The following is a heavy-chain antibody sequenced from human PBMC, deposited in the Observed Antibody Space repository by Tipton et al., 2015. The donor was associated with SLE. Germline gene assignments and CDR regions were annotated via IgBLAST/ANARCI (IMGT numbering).Heavy chain of an antibody. CDR3: ARPGSSLGYDFWSGYSYYFDY. J-gene: IGHJ4*02. V-gene: IGHV1-2*02. CDR1: GYTFTGYY. D-gene: IGHD3-3*01. CDR2: INPNSGGT. Sequence: QLVQSGAEVKKPGASVKVSCKASGYTFTGYYMHWVRQAPGQGLEWMGWINPNSGGTNYAQKFQGRVTMTRGTSISTAYMELSRLRSDDTAVYYCARPGSSLGYDFWSGYSYYFDYWGQGTLVTVSS.